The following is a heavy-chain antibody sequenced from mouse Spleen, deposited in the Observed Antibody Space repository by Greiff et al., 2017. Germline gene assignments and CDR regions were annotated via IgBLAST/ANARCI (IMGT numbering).Heavy chain of an antibody. V-gene: IGHV1-4*01. CDR1: GYTFTSYT. Sequence: QVQLQQSGAELARPGASVKMSCKASGYTFTSYTMHWVKQRPGQGLEWIGYINPSSGYTKYNQKFKDKATLTADKSSSTAYMQLSSLTSEDSAVYYCARGYDYRAWFAYWGQGTLVTVSA. D-gene: IGHD2-4*01. J-gene: IGHJ3*01. CDR3: ARGYDYRAWFAY. CDR2: INPSSGYT.